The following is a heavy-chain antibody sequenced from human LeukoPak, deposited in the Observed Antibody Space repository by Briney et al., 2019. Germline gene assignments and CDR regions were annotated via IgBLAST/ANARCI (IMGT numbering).Heavy chain of an antibody. Sequence: SETLSLTCTVSGSSISSSSYYWGWIRQPPGKGLEWIGSIYYSGSTYYNPSLKSRVTISVDTSKNQFSLKLSSVTAADTAVYYCARQRSSSLRSVWFDPWGQGTLVTVSS. CDR1: GSSISSSSYY. V-gene: IGHV4-39*01. D-gene: IGHD6-13*01. CDR2: IYYSGST. J-gene: IGHJ5*02. CDR3: ARQRSSSLRSVWFDP.